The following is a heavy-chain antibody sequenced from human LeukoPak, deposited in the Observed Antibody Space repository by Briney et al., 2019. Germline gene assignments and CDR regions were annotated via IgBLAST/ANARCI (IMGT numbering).Heavy chain of an antibody. CDR2: IYYSGST. CDR1: GGSISSGGYY. CDR3: ARGRRGVKDY. D-gene: IGHD2-8*01. V-gene: IGHV4-31*03. J-gene: IGHJ4*02. Sequence: PSETLSLTCTVSGGSISSGGYYWRWVRPHPGEGLEWIGYIYYSGSTYYNPSLKSRVTISVDTSKNQFSLKLSSVTAADTAVYYCARGRRGVKDYWGQGTLVTVSS.